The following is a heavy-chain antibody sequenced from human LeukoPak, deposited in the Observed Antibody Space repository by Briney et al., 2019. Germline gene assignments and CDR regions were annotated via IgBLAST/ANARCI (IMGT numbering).Heavy chain of an antibody. CDR2: IYYSGST. CDR3: ARSRSTTGDYFDY. Sequence: SETLSLTCTVSGGSISSYYWSWIRQPPGKGLEWIGYIYYSGSTNYNPSLKSRVTISVDTSKNQFSLKLSSVTAADTAVYYCARSRSTTGDYFDYWGQGTLVTVSS. J-gene: IGHJ4*02. D-gene: IGHD1-1*01. CDR1: GGSISSYY. V-gene: IGHV4-59*01.